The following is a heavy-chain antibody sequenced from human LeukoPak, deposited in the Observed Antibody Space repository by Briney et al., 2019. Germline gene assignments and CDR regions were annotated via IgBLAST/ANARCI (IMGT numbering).Heavy chain of an antibody. CDR2: IYHSGST. J-gene: IGHJ4*02. Sequence: SETLSLTCTVSGFSISSGGYYWSWIRQPPGKGLEWIGYIYHSGSTYYNPSLKSRVTISVDRSKNQFSLKLSSVTAADTAIYYCANPEMTGVARALDYWGQGTLVTVSS. D-gene: IGHD1-14*01. CDR3: ANPEMTGVARALDY. V-gene: IGHV4-30-2*01. CDR1: GFSISSGGYY.